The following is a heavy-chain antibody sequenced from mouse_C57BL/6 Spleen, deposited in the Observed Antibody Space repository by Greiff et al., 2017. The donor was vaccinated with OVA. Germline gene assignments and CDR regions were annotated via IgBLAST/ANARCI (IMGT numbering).Heavy chain of an antibody. V-gene: IGHV1-69*01. CDR1: GYTFTSYW. CDR2: IDPSDSYT. Sequence: QVQLQQPGAELVMPGASVKLSCKASGYTFTSYWMHWVKQRPGQGLEWIGEIDPSDSYTNFNQKFKGKSTLTVDKSSSTAYMQLSSLTSEDSAVYYCARSYPTVVDYWYFDVWGTGTTVTVSS. CDR3: ARSYPTVVDYWYFDV. D-gene: IGHD1-1*01. J-gene: IGHJ1*03.